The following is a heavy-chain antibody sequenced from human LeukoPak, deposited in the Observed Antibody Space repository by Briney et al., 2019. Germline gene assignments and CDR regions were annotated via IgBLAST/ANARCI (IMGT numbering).Heavy chain of an antibody. CDR3: ARGAGWNFFEY. CDR2: FYVCGPT. D-gene: IGHD6-19*01. Sequence: GGSLRLSCAASGFTVSSYYMSWVRQAPGKGLEWVSVFYVCGPTYYADSVQGRFTISRDNSKNTVHLQMNSLRAEDTAVYYCARGAGWNFFEYWGHGTLVTVSS. CDR1: GFTVSSYY. J-gene: IGHJ4*01. V-gene: IGHV3-66*03.